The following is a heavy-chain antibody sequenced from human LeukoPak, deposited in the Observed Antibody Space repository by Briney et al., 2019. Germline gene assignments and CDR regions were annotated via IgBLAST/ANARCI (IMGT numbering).Heavy chain of an antibody. V-gene: IGHV4-39*01. CDR3: ARRWELLNNWFDP. CDR2: IYYSGST. Sequence: SETLSLTCTVSGGSISSSSYYWGWIRQPPGTGLEWIGSIYYSGSTYYNPSLKSRVTISVDTSKNQFSLKLSSVTAADTAVYYCARRWELLNNWFDPWGQGTLVTVSS. CDR1: GGSISSSSYY. D-gene: IGHD1-26*01. J-gene: IGHJ5*02.